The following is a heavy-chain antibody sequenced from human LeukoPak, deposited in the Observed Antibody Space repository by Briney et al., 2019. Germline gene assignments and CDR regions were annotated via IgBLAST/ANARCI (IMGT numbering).Heavy chain of an antibody. CDR1: GGSISSSSYY. D-gene: IGHD5-12*01. J-gene: IGHJ4*02. V-gene: IGHV4-39*07. CDR2: INHSGST. CDR3: ARATGYSGYKIDY. Sequence: TETLSLTCTVSGGSISSSSYYWGWIRQPPGKGLEWIGEINHSGSTNYNPSLKSRVTISVDTSKNQFSLKLSSVTAADTAVYYCARATGYSGYKIDYWGQGTLVTVSS.